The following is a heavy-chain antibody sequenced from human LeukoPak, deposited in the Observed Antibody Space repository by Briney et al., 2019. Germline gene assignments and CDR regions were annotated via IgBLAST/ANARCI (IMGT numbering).Heavy chain of an antibody. J-gene: IGHJ4*02. CDR2: INPSGGST. CDR3: ARFSGSSDFDY. CDR1: GYTFTSYY. D-gene: IGHD6-6*01. V-gene: IGHV1-46*01. Sequence: ASVKVSCKASGYTFTSYYMHWVRQAPGQGLEWMGIINPSGGSTSYAQKLQGRVTITRDTSISTAYMELSSLRSEDTAVYYCARFSGSSDFDYWGQGTLVTVSS.